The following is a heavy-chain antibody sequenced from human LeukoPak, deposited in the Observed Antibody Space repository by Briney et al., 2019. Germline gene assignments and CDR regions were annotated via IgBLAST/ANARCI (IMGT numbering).Heavy chain of an antibody. Sequence: SVKVSCKASGSTFSSYAISWVRQAPGQGLEWMGRVIPILGVANYAQNFQGRVTITADKSTSTAYMELSSLRSDDTAVYYCARIELTVTGTKGAFDIWGQGTVVTVSS. CDR1: GSTFSSYA. V-gene: IGHV1-69*04. CDR2: VIPILGVA. D-gene: IGHD6-19*01. J-gene: IGHJ3*02. CDR3: ARIELTVTGTKGAFDI.